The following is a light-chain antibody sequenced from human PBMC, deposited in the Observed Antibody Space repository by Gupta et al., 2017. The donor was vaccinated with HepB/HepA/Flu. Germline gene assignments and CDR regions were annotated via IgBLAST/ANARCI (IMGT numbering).Light chain of an antibody. CDR2: DVT. CDR1: SSDVGGYAS. Sequence: QSALTQPASVSGSPGQSLSISCTGTSSDVGGYASVSWYQQHPGKAPELMIYDVTNRPSGVSNRFSGSKSGNTASLTISGLQAEDEADYYCSSYTSRSTLVFGGGTKLTVL. V-gene: IGLV2-14*03. J-gene: IGLJ2*01. CDR3: SSYTSRSTLV.